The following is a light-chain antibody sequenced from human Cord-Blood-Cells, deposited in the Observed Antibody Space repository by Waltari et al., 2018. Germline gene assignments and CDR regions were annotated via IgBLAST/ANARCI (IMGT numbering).Light chain of an antibody. V-gene: IGKV3-15*01. Sequence: EIVMTQSPATLSVSPGERATLSCRASQGVSSNLAWYQQKAGQAPRLLIYGASTRATGIPARFSGSGSGTEFTLTVSILQSEDFAVYYCQQYNNWPRGTFGQGTKVEIK. J-gene: IGKJ1*01. CDR2: GAS. CDR1: QGVSSN. CDR3: QQYNNWPRGT.